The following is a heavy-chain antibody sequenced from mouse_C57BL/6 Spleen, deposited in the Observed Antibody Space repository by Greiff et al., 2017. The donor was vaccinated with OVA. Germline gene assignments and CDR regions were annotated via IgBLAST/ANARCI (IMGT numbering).Heavy chain of an antibody. Sequence: VQLQQSGAELVKPGASVKLSCTASGFNIKDYYMHWVKQRTEQGLEWIGRIDPEDGETKYAPKFPGKATITADTSSNTAYLQLSSLTSEDTAVYYGARYDGSSEGWYFDVWGTGTTVTVSS. J-gene: IGHJ1*03. CDR2: IDPEDGET. V-gene: IGHV14-2*01. CDR3: ARYDGSSEGWYFDV. D-gene: IGHD1-1*01. CDR1: GFNIKDYY.